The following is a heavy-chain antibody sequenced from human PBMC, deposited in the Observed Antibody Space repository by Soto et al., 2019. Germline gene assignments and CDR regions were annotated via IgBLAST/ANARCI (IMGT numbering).Heavy chain of an antibody. CDR3: EGSWT. CDR2: ISGTTDRT. J-gene: IGHJ1*01. CDR1: GFTIRNYA. Sequence: EVQVLESGGGLVQPGGSLRLSCAASGFTIRNYAMSWVRQAPGKALEWVAGISGTTDRTYYRDSVEARFTIFKDTSKNTLYLEMNSLRAEDTALYRCEGSWTWGQGTLVTVSS. D-gene: IGHD5-12*01. V-gene: IGHV3-23*02.